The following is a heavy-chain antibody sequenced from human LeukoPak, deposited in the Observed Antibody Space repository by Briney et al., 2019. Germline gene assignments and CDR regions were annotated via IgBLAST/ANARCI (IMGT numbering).Heavy chain of an antibody. CDR1: RFTSSSYS. J-gene: IGHJ5*02. CDR3: SKLGVGGCYHWFDL. Sequence: HPGGYLRLSCAASRFTSSSYSVNWVRQAQGNGLEWVSYISTNNTNSYYAESVEGRFTISTDNATDSMYLQISSLNDKDTSEYYRSKLGVGGCYHWFDLWGQGTLVTVSS. D-gene: IGHD3-3*01. CDR2: ISTNNTNS. V-gene: IGHV3-48*02.